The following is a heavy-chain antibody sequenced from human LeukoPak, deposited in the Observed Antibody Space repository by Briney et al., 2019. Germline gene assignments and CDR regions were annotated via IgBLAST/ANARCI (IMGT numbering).Heavy chain of an antibody. J-gene: IGHJ4*02. Sequence: PGGSLRLSCAASGFTFNNYGMRWVCQAPGKGLEWVSGISGSGGSTDYADSLKGRFTISRDNSKNTLYLQMNSLRAEDTAVYYCAKTPVRRFPLYFDYWGQGTLVIVSS. D-gene: IGHD3-3*01. V-gene: IGHV3-23*01. CDR3: AKTPVRRFPLYFDY. CDR1: GFTFNNYG. CDR2: ISGSGGST.